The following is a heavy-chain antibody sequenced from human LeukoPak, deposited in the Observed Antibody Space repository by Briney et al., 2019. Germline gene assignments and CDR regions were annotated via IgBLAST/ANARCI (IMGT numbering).Heavy chain of an antibody. CDR3: ARHKLRCSGGSCYVTGGFDY. J-gene: IGHJ4*02. V-gene: IGHV4-34*01. CDR2: INHSGST. CDR1: GGSFSGYY. D-gene: IGHD2-15*01. Sequence: SETLSLTCAVYGGSFSGYYWSWLRQPPGKGLEWIGEINHSGSTNYNPSLKSRVTISVDTSKNQFSLKLSSVTAADTAVYYCARHKLRCSGGSCYVTGGFDYWGQGTLVTVSS.